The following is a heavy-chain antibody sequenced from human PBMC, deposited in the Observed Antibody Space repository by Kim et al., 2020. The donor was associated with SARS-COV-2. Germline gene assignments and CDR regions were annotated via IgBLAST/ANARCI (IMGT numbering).Heavy chain of an antibody. CDR1: GFTFSSYS. CDR3: ARDGNSGSYLNSPGNWFDP. V-gene: IGHV3-21*01. CDR2: ISSSSSYI. D-gene: IGHD1-26*01. Sequence: GGSLRLSCAASGFTFSSYSMNWVRQAPGKGLEWVSSISSSSSYIYYADSVKGRFTISRDNAKNSLYLQMNSLRAEDTAVYYCARDGNSGSYLNSPGNWFDPWGQGTLVTVSS. J-gene: IGHJ5*02.